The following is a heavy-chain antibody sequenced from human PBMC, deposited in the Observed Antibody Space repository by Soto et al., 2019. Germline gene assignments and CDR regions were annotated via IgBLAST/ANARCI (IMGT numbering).Heavy chain of an antibody. CDR1: GGSISSYY. V-gene: IGHV4-59*01. CDR2: IYYSGST. CDR3: ARSQGSSTSLEIYYYYYYGMDV. J-gene: IGHJ6*02. D-gene: IGHD2-2*01. Sequence: PSETLSLTCTVSGGSISSYYWSWIRQPPGKGLEWIGYIYYSGSTNYNPSLKSRVTISVDTSTSTAYMELSSLRSEDTAVYYCARSQGSSTSLEIYYYYYYGMDVWGQGTTVTVSS.